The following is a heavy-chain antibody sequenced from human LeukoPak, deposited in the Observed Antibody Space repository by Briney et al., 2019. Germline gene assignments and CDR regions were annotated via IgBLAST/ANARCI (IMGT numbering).Heavy chain of an antibody. J-gene: IGHJ4*02. CDR3: ARDQAGLDY. CDR1: GDIFSSNSAA. D-gene: IGHD6-13*01. V-gene: IGHV6-1*01. Sequence: SETLSLTCALSGDIFSSNSAAWNWTRQSPSRGLEWLGRTYYRSKWHNEYAVSVKSRISIKPDTCNNQCSLQLNSVTPEDTAVYYCARDQAGLDYWGQGTRVTVSP. CDR2: TYYRSKWHN.